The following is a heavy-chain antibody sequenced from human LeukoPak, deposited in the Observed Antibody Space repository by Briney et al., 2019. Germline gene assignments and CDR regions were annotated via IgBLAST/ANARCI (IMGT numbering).Heavy chain of an antibody. CDR2: ISGSGGST. D-gene: IGHD3-22*01. V-gene: IGHV3-23*01. Sequence: SGGSLRLSCAASGFTFSSYAMSWVRQAPGKGLEWVSAISGSGGSTYYADSVKGRFTISRDNSKNTLYLQMNSLRAEDTAVYYCAKGPFSGYYYDSSGYSYYFDYWGQGTLVTVSS. CDR3: AKGPFSGYYYDSSGYSYYFDY. J-gene: IGHJ4*02. CDR1: GFTFSSYA.